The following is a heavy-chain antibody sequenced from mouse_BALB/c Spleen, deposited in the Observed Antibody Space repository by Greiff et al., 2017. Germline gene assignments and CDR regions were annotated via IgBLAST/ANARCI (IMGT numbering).Heavy chain of an antibody. D-gene: IGHD2-10*02. CDR3: ASTTYGNYGGDD. V-gene: IGHV14-3*02. Sequence: VQLKQSGAELVKPGASVKLSCTASGFNIKDTYMHWVKQRPEQGLEWIGRIDPANGNTKYDPKFQGKATITADTSSNTAYLQLSSLTTEDTAVYYCASTTYGNYGGDDWGEGTSVTVSS. CDR1: GFNIKDTY. J-gene: IGHJ4*01. CDR2: IDPANGNT.